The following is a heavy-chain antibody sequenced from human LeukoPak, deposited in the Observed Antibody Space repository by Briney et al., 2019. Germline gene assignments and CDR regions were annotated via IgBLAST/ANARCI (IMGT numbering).Heavy chain of an antibody. V-gene: IGHV5-51*01. CDR3: ARQTRDAFDI. CDR2: IYPGDSNS. D-gene: IGHD1-1*01. CDR1: GYSFISSW. Sequence: ESLKISCKGSGYSFISSWIAWVRQMPGKGLEWMGLIYPGDSNSRYSPSFQGQVTISADRSINTAYLQWSSLKASDTAIYYCARQTRDAFDIWGQGTMVTVSS. J-gene: IGHJ3*02.